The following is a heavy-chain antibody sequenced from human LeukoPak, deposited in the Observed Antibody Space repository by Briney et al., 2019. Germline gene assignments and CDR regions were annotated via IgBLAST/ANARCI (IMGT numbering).Heavy chain of an antibody. Sequence: GSLRPSCSASGFTSKSYAMHWVRPAPGKGLEYVSSINTNGTNTYYADSVKGRFTISRDNSRNTVYVQMNSLTPEDTAVYYCVKGLDYSSSQMDSWGQGTLVTVSS. CDR2: INTNGTNT. CDR3: VKGLDYSSSQMDS. V-gene: IGHV3-64*05. D-gene: IGHD6-6*01. CDR1: GFTSKSYA. J-gene: IGHJ4*02.